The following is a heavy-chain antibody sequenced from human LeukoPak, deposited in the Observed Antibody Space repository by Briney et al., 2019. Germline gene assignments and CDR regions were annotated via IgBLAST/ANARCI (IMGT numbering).Heavy chain of an antibody. Sequence: GESLKISCKGSGYSFTSYWIGWVRQMPGKGLEWMGIIYPGDSDTRYSPSFQGQVIISADKSISTAYLQWSSLKASDTAMYYCARLYYGSGSLYYFDYWGQGTLVTVSS. D-gene: IGHD3-10*01. CDR1: GYSFTSYW. CDR3: ARLYYGSGSLYYFDY. CDR2: IYPGDSDT. J-gene: IGHJ4*02. V-gene: IGHV5-51*01.